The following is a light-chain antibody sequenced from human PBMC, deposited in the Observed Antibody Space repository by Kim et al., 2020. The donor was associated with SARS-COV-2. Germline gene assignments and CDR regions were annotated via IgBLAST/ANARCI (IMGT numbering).Light chain of an antibody. CDR1: QSVSDN. J-gene: IGKJ2*01. V-gene: IGKV3D-15*01. Sequence: EIVMTQSPATLSVSPGERATLSCWASQSVSDNLAWYQQKVGQAPSLLIYGASTRATGIPARFSGSGSGTDFTLTISSLQSEDIAVYYCQHYNNWPPETFGQGTKLEI. CDR2: GAS. CDR3: QHYNNWPPET.